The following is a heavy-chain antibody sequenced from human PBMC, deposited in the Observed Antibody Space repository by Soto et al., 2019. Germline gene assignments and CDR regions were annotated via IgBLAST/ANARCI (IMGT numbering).Heavy chain of an antibody. D-gene: IGHD4-4*01. CDR3: ARETALQSPDNWFDP. CDR2: MNPNSGNT. V-gene: IGHV1-8*01. Sequence: ASVQVSCKASGYTFTSYDINWVRQATGQGLEWMGWMNPNSGNTDYAQKFQGRVTMTRNTSISTAYMELSSLRSEDTAVYYCARETALQSPDNWFDPWGQGTLVTVSS. CDR1: GYTFTSYD. J-gene: IGHJ5*02.